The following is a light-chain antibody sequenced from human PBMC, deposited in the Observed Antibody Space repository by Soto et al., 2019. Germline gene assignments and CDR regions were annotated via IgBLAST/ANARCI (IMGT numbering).Light chain of an antibody. CDR2: WAS. CDR3: QQYYSSPLT. CDR1: QSVLYSSNNKNY. V-gene: IGKV4-1*01. Sequence: DIVITKSPDSLAVSLGERATINCKSSQSVLYSSNNKNYLAWYQQKPGQPPKLLIYWASTRESGVPDRFSGSGSGTDFTLTISSLQAEDVAVYYCQQYYSSPLTFGGGTKVDI. J-gene: IGKJ4*01.